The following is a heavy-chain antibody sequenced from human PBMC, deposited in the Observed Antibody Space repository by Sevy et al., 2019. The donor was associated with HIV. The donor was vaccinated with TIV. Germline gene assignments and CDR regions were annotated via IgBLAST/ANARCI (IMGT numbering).Heavy chain of an antibody. Sequence: GGSLRLSCAASGFTFSSYSMNWVRQAPGKGLEWVSSISSSSSYIYYADSVKGRFTISRDNAKNSLYPQMNSLRAEDTAVYYCARDVGDYVGWFDPWGQGTLVTVSS. CDR2: ISSSSSYI. J-gene: IGHJ5*02. D-gene: IGHD4-17*01. CDR3: ARDVGDYVGWFDP. CDR1: GFTFSSYS. V-gene: IGHV3-21*01.